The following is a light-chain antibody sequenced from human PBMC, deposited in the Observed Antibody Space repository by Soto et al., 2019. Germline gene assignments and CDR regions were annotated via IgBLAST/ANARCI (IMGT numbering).Light chain of an antibody. V-gene: IGKV1-39*01. Sequence: DIQMTQSPSFLSASVGDRVTITCRSRQRISGYLNWYQHKPGRAPNLLIYAASNLQIGVPSRFSGSGSGTDFTLTVSSLQPEDFATYYCQQSYSFPLTFGQGTKVDLK. J-gene: IGKJ1*01. CDR1: QRISGY. CDR3: QQSYSFPLT. CDR2: AAS.